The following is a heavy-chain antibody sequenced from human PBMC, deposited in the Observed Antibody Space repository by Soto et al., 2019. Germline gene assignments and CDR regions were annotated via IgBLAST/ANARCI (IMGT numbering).Heavy chain of an antibody. D-gene: IGHD6-13*01. J-gene: IGHJ5*02. CDR2: MNPSSGNT. CDR3: ARVMAASGTGWFDP. CDR1: GYTFTSYD. V-gene: IGHV1-8*01. Sequence: ASVKVSCKASGYTFTSYDINWVRQATGQGLEWMGWMNPSSGNTGYAQNFQGRVTMTRNTSISTAYMELSSLRSEDTAVYYCARVMAASGTGWFDPWGQGTLVTVSS.